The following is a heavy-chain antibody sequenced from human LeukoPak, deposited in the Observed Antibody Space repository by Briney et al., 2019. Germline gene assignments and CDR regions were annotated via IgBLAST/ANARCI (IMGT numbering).Heavy chain of an antibody. V-gene: IGHV4-4*07. D-gene: IGHD3-9*01. J-gene: IGHJ5*02. CDR2: VYMSGNT. Sequence: PSETLSLTCTVSGDSISNSYYWSWLRQPAGKGPEWIGRVYMSGNTAYNPSLDSRVTMSLDTSKNQFSLRMRSVTAADTAVYYCAREGRYFNYFDPWGQGTHVIVSS. CDR3: AREGRYFNYFDP. CDR1: GDSISNSYY.